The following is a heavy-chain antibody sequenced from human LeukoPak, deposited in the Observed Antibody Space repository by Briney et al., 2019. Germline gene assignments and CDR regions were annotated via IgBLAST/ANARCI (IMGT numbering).Heavy chain of an antibody. CDR1: GGSISSSSYY. CDR2: IYYSGST. CDR3: ARRNKTGYNYWVY. Sequence: PSETLSLTCTVSGGSISSSSYYWGWIRQPPGKGLEWIGSIYYSGSTYYNPSLKSRVTISVDTSKNQFSLKLSSVTAADTAVYYCARRNKTGYNYWVYWGQGTLVTVSS. J-gene: IGHJ4*02. V-gene: IGHV4-39*01. D-gene: IGHD5-24*01.